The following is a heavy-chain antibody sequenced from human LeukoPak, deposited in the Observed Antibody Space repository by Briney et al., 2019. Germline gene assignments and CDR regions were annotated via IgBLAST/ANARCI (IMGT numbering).Heavy chain of an antibody. D-gene: IGHD3-10*01. CDR2: TYYRSDLYT. CDR3: ARGSGFDY. V-gene: IGHV6-1*01. Sequence: SQTLSLTCAISGDSVSSNSAAWNWIRQSPSRVLEGLVRTYYRSDLYTDYAVSVQSRITINPDKSKNQFSLQLNSLTPEDTAVYYCARGSGFDYWGQGTLVTVSS. CDR1: GDSVSSNSAA. J-gene: IGHJ4*02.